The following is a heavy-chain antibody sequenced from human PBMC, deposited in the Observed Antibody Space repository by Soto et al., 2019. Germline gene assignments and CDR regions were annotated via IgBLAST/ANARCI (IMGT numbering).Heavy chain of an antibody. V-gene: IGHV3-23*01. CDR1: GFTFSSYA. J-gene: IGHJ3*02. D-gene: IGHD5-18*01. CDR2: ISGSGGST. Sequence: EVQLLESGGGLVQPGGSLRLSCAASGFTFSSYAMSWVRQAPGKGLEWVSAISGSGGSTYYADSVKGRFTISRDNSKNTLYLQMNSLRDEDTAVYYCAKDDTAMVLIEDAFDIWGQGTMVTVSS. CDR3: AKDDTAMVLIEDAFDI.